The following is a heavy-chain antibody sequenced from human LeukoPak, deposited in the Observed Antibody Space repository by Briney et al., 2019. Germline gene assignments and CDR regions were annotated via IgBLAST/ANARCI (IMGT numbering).Heavy chain of an antibody. D-gene: IGHD3-3*01. V-gene: IGHV1-2*02. CDR3: ARGVIQRITIFGVVTPRYYYMDV. Sequence: ASVKVSCKASGYTFTGYYMHWVRQAPGQGLAWMGWINPNSGGTNYAQKFQGRVTMTRDTSISTAYMELSSLRSEDTSVYYCARGVIQRITIFGVVTPRYYYMDVWGKGTTVTVSS. J-gene: IGHJ6*03. CDR1: GYTFTGYY. CDR2: INPNSGGT.